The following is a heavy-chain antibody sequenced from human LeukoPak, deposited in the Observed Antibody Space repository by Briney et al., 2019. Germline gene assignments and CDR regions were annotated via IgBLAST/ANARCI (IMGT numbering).Heavy chain of an antibody. Sequence: QTSETLSLTCTVSGGSISSDRFYWTWVRQPAGKGLEWIGRIKSSNTNYNPSLKSRVSISLDTSTNQFSLKLSSLTAADTAVYYCARVPDWTYVPDHWGQGTLVTVSS. J-gene: IGHJ5*02. CDR3: ARVPDWTYVPDH. CDR2: IKSSNT. V-gene: IGHV4-61*02. CDR1: GGSISSDRFY. D-gene: IGHD3-16*01.